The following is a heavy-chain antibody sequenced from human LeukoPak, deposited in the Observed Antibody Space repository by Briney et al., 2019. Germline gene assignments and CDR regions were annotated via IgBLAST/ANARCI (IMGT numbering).Heavy chain of an antibody. CDR1: GYTFTGYY. CDR2: INPNSGGT. Sequence: ASVKVSCKASGYTFTGYYMRWVRQAPGQGLEWMGWINPNSGGTNYAQKFQGRVTMTRDTSISTAYMELSRLRSDDTAVYYCARGAHYHDSSEGYDYWGQGTLVTVSS. J-gene: IGHJ4*02. V-gene: IGHV1-2*02. D-gene: IGHD3-22*01. CDR3: ARGAHYHDSSEGYDY.